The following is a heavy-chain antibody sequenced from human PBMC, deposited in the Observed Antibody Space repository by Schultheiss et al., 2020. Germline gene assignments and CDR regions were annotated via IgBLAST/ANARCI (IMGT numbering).Heavy chain of an antibody. Sequence: SVKVSCKASGGTFRGYGVSWVRQAPGQGLEWMGGIIPIFGTANYAQKFQGRVTITADESTSTAYMELSSLRSEDTAVYYCARDVSPRIGYCSGGSCYSMLPLGNWFDPWGQGTMVTVSS. J-gene: IGHJ5*02. CDR1: GGTFRGYG. V-gene: IGHV1-69*13. CDR2: IIPIFGTA. D-gene: IGHD2-15*01. CDR3: ARDVSPRIGYCSGGSCYSMLPLGNWFDP.